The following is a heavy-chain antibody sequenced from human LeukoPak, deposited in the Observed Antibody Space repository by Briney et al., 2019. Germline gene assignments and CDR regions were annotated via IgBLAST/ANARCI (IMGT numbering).Heavy chain of an antibody. CDR1: GGSFSGYY. Sequence: PSETLSLTCAVYGGSFSGYYWSWIRQPPGKGLEWIGEINHSGSTNYNPSLKSRVTISVDKSKNQFSLKLSSVTAADTAVYYCARMYNWFDPWGQGTLVTVSS. CDR3: ARMYNWFDP. CDR2: INHSGST. V-gene: IGHV4-34*01. J-gene: IGHJ5*02.